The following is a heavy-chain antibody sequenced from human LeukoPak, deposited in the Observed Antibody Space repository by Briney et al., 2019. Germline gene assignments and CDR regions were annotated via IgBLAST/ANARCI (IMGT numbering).Heavy chain of an antibody. J-gene: IGHJ4*02. CDR1: GFTFNNYA. Sequence: GGSLRLSCAASGFTFNNYAMNWVRQAPGKGLEWVSSISGGGETTYYADSAKGRFTISRDNSQNTLYLQMNSLRAEDTTVYYCARDYADYVGYFFFDYWGQGTLVTVSS. V-gene: IGHV3-23*01. CDR3: ARDYADYVGYFFFDY. D-gene: IGHD4-17*01. CDR2: ISGGGETT.